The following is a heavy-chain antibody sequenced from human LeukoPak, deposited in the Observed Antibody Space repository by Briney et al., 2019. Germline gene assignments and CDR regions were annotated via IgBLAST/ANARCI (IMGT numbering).Heavy chain of an antibody. CDR1: GFTFDDYA. D-gene: IGHD1-26*01. Sequence: QPGRSLRLSCAASGFTFDDYAMHWVRQAPGKGLEWVSGISWNSGSIGYADSVKGRFTISRDNAKNSLYLQMKSLRAEDTALYYCAKESFIVGATTGPSYYFDYWGQGTLVTVSS. J-gene: IGHJ4*02. V-gene: IGHV3-9*01. CDR2: ISWNSGSI. CDR3: AKESFIVGATTGPSYYFDY.